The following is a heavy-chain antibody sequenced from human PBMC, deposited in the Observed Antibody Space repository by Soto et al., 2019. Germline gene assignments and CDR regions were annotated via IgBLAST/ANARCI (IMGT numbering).Heavy chain of an antibody. CDR3: ARRVQVWLPDYYGMDV. Sequence: QAQLVQSGAEVKKPGASVNVSCKASGYDYVTYAITWVRQRPGQGLEWMGWISTLNGNTNYAQNFQGRVTMTTDTSTRIVHLELRSLRSDDTAVYYCARRVQVWLPDYYGMDVRGQGTTVTDSS. CDR1: GYDYVTYA. D-gene: IGHD5-18*01. V-gene: IGHV1-18*01. J-gene: IGHJ6*02. CDR2: ISTLNGNT.